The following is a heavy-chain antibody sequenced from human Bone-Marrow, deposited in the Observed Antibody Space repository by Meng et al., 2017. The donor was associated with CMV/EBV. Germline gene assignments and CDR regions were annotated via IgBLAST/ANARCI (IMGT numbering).Heavy chain of an antibody. Sequence: GGSLRLSCAASGFTFDDYAMHWVRQAPGKGLEWVSVIYSGGSTYYADSVKGRFTISRDNSKNTLYLQMNSLRAEDTAVYYCAGKTDQLLYYYYGMDVWGQRTTVTVSS. J-gene: IGHJ6*02. CDR1: GFTFDDYA. CDR2: IYSGGST. CDR3: AGKTDQLLYYYYGMDV. D-gene: IGHD2-2*01. V-gene: IGHV3-53*01.